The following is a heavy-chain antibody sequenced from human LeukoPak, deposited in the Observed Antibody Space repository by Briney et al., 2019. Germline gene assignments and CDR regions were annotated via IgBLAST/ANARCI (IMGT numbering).Heavy chain of an antibody. D-gene: IGHD3-22*01. CDR1: GYTFTGYY. Sequence: ASVKVSCKASGYTFTGYYMHWVRQVPRQGLEWMGWINPNSGGTNYAQKFQGRVTMTRDTSISTAYMELSRLRSDDTAVYYCARVGYYYDSSGAWDYWGQGTLVTVSS. CDR2: INPNSGGT. J-gene: IGHJ4*02. CDR3: ARVGYYYDSSGAWDY. V-gene: IGHV1-2*02.